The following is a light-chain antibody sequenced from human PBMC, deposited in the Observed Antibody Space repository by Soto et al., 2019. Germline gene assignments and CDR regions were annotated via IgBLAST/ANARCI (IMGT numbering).Light chain of an antibody. CDR2: GAS. V-gene: IGKV3-15*01. Sequence: VLRQSPGTLSLSPGERATLSCRASQSVSNNYLAWYQQKPGQAPRLLIYGASTRAPGIPARFSGSASGTEFTLTISSLQSEDFAIYYCQQYNNWPLTFGGGTKVDIK. CDR3: QQYNNWPLT. CDR1: QSVSNN. J-gene: IGKJ4*01.